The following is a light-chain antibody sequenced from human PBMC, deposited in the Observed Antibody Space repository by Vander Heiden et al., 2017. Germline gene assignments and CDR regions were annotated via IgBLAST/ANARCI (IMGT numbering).Light chain of an antibody. J-gene: IGKJ4*01. CDR1: QGISSS. CDR2: PAS. V-gene: IGKV1-27*01. Sequence: IQMPQSPSSLSASVGDRVTITCRASQGISSSLAWYQQKPGKVPKLLISPASTLQSGVPSRFSGSGSGTGFTLTISSLQPEDVATYYCQKYNSDPLTFGGGTKVEI. CDR3: QKYNSDPLT.